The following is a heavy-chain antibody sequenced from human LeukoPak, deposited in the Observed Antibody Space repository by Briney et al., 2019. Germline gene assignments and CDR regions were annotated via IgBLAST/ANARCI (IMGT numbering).Heavy chain of an antibody. V-gene: IGHV4-34*01. D-gene: IGHD3-10*01. CDR3: VRSDYYYYYGMDV. CDR2: INHSGST. J-gene: IGHJ6*02. Sequence: SETLSLTCAVYGGSFSGYYWSWIRQPPGKGLEWIGEINHSGSTNYNPSLKSRVTISVDTSKNQFSLKLSSVTAADTAVYYCVRSDYYYYYGMDVWGQGTTVTVSS. CDR1: GGSFSGYY.